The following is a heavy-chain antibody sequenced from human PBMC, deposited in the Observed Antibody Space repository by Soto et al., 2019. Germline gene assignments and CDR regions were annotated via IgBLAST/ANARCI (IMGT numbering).Heavy chain of an antibody. CDR3: AREAPNYFSGCSCCHQHDAFDG. D-gene: IGHD2-15*01. V-gene: IGHV3-33*01. CDR2: VWYDGSNK. CDR1: GFTFSSYG. J-gene: IGHJ3*01. Sequence: GGSLRLSCAASGFTFSSYGMHWVRQAPGKGLEWVAVVWYDGSNKYYADSVKGRFTISRDNSKNTLYLQMNSLRAEDTAVYYCAREAPNYFSGCSCCHQHDAFDGPGPRSMDPVS.